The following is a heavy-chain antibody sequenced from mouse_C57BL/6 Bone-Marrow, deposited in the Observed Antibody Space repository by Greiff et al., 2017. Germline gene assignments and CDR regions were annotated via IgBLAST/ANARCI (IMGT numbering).Heavy chain of an antibody. Sequence: EVQLVESGGGLVQPGGSLKLSCAASGFTFSDYYMYWVRQTPEKRLEWVAYISNGGGSTYYPDTVKGRFTISRDNAKNTLYLQLSRLKSEDTAMYYCASLYDGYYGAMDYWGQGTSVTVSS. CDR3: ASLYDGYYGAMDY. V-gene: IGHV5-12*01. D-gene: IGHD2-3*01. CDR2: ISNGGGST. J-gene: IGHJ4*01. CDR1: GFTFSDYY.